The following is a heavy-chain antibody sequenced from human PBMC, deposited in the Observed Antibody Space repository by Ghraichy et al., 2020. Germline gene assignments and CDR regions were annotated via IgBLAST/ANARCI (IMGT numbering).Heavy chain of an antibody. Sequence: GSLRLSCEGSGFSFSDYSMIWVRLTPRKALEWVSYITGSSITIFYTDSVKGRFTISRDNAKNSLYLQMNSLRAEDTAVYYCARLPLPRRAAVGDWYFDLLGRGTLVTVSS. J-gene: IGHJ2*01. CDR3: ARLPLPRRAAVGDWYFDL. V-gene: IGHV3-48*01. CDR1: GFSFSDYS. D-gene: IGHD6-13*01. CDR2: ITGSSITI.